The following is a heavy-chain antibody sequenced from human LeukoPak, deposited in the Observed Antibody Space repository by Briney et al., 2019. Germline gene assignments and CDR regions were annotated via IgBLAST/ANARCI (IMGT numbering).Heavy chain of an antibody. CDR2: ISYDGNNE. Sequence: GRSLSLSCAASGVTFGSYAMLWVRQAPGKGLAWFAVISYDGNNEYCADSVKGRFTISRDNSKNTLSLQMNSLRAEDTAVYYCARGNMVRVEGEVYWGQGTLVTVSS. J-gene: IGHJ4*02. CDR3: ARGNMVRVEGEVY. CDR1: GVTFGSYA. D-gene: IGHD3-10*01. V-gene: IGHV3-30-3*01.